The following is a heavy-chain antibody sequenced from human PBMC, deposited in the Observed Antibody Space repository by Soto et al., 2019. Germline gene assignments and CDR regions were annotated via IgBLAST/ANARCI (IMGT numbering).Heavy chain of an antibody. D-gene: IGHD3-22*01. CDR2: ISAHTGNS. V-gene: IGHV1-18*01. CDR3: ARAFFYPASDSRGYSFDAFDF. CDR1: GYTFTSSG. J-gene: IGHJ3*01. Sequence: QVQLVQSGAEVKKPGASVKVSCKASGYTFTSSGMSWVRQAPGQGLEWMGWISAHTGNSEYAQRFPARVTMTTDRPTRTANMDLMSLRSDNTAIYYCARAFFYPASDSRGYSFDAFDFWGPGTLVTVSS.